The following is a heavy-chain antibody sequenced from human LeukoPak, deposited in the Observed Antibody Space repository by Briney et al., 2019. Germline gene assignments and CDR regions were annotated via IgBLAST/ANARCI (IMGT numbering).Heavy chain of an antibody. D-gene: IGHD1-26*01. Sequence: PGGSLRLSCAASGFTFSSYEMNWVRQAPGKGLEWVSYISSGGSTIYYADSVKGRFTISRDNAKNSLYLQMNSLRAEDTAVYYCARVNGAPDWFDPWGQGTLVTVSS. CDR2: ISSGGSTI. J-gene: IGHJ5*02. CDR3: ARVNGAPDWFDP. V-gene: IGHV3-48*03. CDR1: GFTFSSYE.